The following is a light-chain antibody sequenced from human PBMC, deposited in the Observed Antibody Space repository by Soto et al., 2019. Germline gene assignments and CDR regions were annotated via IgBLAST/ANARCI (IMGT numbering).Light chain of an antibody. CDR2: AAS. J-gene: IGKJ1*01. Sequence: DIQMTQSPSSLSASVEDRVTISCRASQTISNYLNWYQQKPGKAPKLLIYAASSLQTGVPSRFSGSGSGTDFILTISSLQPEDFATYYCQQSYSAPRTFGQGTKV. V-gene: IGKV1-39*01. CDR3: QQSYSAPRT. CDR1: QTISNY.